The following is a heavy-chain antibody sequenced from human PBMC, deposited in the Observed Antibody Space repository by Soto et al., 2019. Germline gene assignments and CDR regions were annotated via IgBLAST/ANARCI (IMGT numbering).Heavy chain of an antibody. CDR2: ISSSGSTI. CDR1: GFSFISYE. CDR3: ARSHPVYYDSRAFDI. D-gene: IGHD3-22*01. J-gene: IGHJ3*02. Sequence: HPGGSLRLACAASGFSFISYEVNWVRQAPGKGLEWVSYISSSGSTIYYADSVKGRFTISRDNAKNSLYLQMNSLRAEDTAVYYCARSHPVYYDSRAFDISGQGTMVTVS. V-gene: IGHV3-48*03.